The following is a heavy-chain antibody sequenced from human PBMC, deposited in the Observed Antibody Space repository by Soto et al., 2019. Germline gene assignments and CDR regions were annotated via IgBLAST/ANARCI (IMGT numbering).Heavy chain of an antibody. CDR1: GGSISSGDYY. CDR3: ARVLTGPYYFDY. Sequence: SETLSLTCTVSGGSISSGDYYWSWIRQPPGKGLEWIGYIYYSGSTYYNPSLKSRVTISVDTSKNQFSLKLSSVTAADTAVYYCARVLTGPYYFDYWGQGTLVTVSS. J-gene: IGHJ4*02. V-gene: IGHV4-30-4*01. D-gene: IGHD1-20*01. CDR2: IYYSGST.